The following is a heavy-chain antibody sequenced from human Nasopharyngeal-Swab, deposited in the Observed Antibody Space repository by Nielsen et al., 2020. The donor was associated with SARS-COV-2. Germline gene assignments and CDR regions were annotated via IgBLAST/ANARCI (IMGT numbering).Heavy chain of an antibody. CDR3: AREGPDYGDYILNGAFDI. V-gene: IGHV4-59*01. CDR1: GGSISSYY. D-gene: IGHD4-17*01. J-gene: IGHJ3*02. CDR2: IYYSGST. Sequence: SETLSLTCTVSGGSISSYYCSWIRQPPGKGLEWIGYIYYSGSTNYNPSLKSRVTISVDTSKNQFSLKLSSVTAADTAVYYCAREGPDYGDYILNGAFDIWGQGKMVTVSS.